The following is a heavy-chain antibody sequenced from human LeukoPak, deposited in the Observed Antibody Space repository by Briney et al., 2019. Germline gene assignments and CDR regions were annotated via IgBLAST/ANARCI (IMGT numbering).Heavy chain of an antibody. Sequence: SETLSLTCTVSGGSISSYYWSWIRQPPGKGLEWIGYIYYSGSTNYNPSLKSRVTISVDTSKNQFSPKLSSVTAADTAVYYCASAGATGYYYYMDVWGKGTTVTVSS. V-gene: IGHV4-59*01. CDR2: IYYSGST. D-gene: IGHD5-12*01. CDR1: GGSISSYY. CDR3: ASAGATGYYYYMDV. J-gene: IGHJ6*03.